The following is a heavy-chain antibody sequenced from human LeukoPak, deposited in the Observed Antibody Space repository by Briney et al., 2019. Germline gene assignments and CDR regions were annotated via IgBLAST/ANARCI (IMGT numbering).Heavy chain of an antibody. J-gene: IGHJ4*02. CDR2: FYNSGNT. V-gene: IGHV4-61*02. Sequence: KSSETLSLTCTVSGGSISSGGYYWSWVRQPPGKGLEWIGSFYNSGNTNYNPSLMSRATMSVDTSKNQISLNLRSVTGADTAVYYCAGGVQWLAPDHWGQGTLVTVSS. D-gene: IGHD6-19*01. CDR1: GGSISSGGYY. CDR3: AGGVQWLAPDH.